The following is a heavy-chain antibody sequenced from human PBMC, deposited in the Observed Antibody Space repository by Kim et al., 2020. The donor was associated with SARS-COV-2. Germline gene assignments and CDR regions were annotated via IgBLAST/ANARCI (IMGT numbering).Heavy chain of an antibody. V-gene: IGHV1-46*01. J-gene: IGHJ4*01. D-gene: IGHD3-10*02. CDR2: GPT. Sequence: GPTSYAQKFRGRATMTSDTSASTVYMELSSLRSEDTAVYYCARVSRSVLAYWGQGTLVTVSS. CDR3: ARVSRSVLAY.